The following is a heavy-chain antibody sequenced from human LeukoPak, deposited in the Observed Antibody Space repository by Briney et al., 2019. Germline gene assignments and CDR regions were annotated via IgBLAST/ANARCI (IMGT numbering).Heavy chain of an antibody. D-gene: IGHD2-8*01. CDR2: INHSGST. CDR3: ARVTVHCSNGIRYPHYYGIDV. CDR1: NGSFSGFF. J-gene: IGHJ6*02. V-gene: IGHV4-34*01. Sequence: SETLSLTCAIYNGSFSGFFWSWIRQPPGKGLEWIWEINHSGSTNYNPSLKSRITMSMDTSKNQFSLYLSSVTAADTAVYYCARVTVHCSNGIRYPHYYGIDVWGQGTTVTVSS.